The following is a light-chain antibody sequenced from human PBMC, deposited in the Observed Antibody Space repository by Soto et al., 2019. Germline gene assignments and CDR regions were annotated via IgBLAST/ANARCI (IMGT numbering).Light chain of an antibody. CDR2: AAS. CDR3: QQYDNSPHVT. J-gene: IGKJ5*01. Sequence: IVMTQSPGTLSLSPGERATLSCRASQSVSSSYLAWYQQKPGQAPRLLIYAASTRATGIPDRFSGSGSGTDFSLTISRLEPEDFAVYYCQQYDNSPHVTFGQGTRLEIK. V-gene: IGKV3-20*01. CDR1: QSVSSSY.